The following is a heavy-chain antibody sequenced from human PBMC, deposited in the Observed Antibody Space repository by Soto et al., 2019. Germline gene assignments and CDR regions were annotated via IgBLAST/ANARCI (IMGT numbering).Heavy chain of an antibody. CDR3: AREYGNWFDP. CDR1: GFTFSSYS. Sequence: GGSLRLSCAASGFTFSSYSMNWVRQAPGKGLEWVSKISSSSSTIYYADSVKGRFTISRDNAKDSLYPQMNSLRAEDTAVYYCAREYGNWFDPWGQGTLVTVSS. CDR2: ISSSSSTI. V-gene: IGHV3-48*01. D-gene: IGHD4-17*01. J-gene: IGHJ5*02.